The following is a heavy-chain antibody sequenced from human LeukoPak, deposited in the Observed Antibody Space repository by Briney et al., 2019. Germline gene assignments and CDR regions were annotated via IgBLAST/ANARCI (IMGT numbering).Heavy chain of an antibody. Sequence: GGSLRLSCAASGFTFSAYWIHWVRQGPGKGLVWVSRINSDGSSTAYADSVKGRFTISRDNAKNTLYLQMDSLRAEDTAVYYCARVKGDNGDYVDFDYWGQGTLVTVSS. V-gene: IGHV3-74*01. CDR3: ARVKGDNGDYVDFDY. CDR2: INSDGSST. CDR1: GFTFSAYW. J-gene: IGHJ4*02. D-gene: IGHD4-17*01.